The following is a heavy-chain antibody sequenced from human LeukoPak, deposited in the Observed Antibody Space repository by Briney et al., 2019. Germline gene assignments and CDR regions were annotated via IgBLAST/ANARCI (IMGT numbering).Heavy chain of an antibody. CDR2: IYYSGST. V-gene: IGHV4-59*08. CDR3: ARLSRRYSSGWFYWYFDL. CDR1: GGSISSYY. Sequence: PSETLSLTCTVSGGSISSYYWSWIRQPPGKGLEWIGYIYYSGSTNYSPSLKSRVTISVDTSKNQFSLKLSSVTAADTAVYYCARLSRRYSSGWFYWYFDLWGRGTLVTVSS. D-gene: IGHD6-19*01. J-gene: IGHJ2*01.